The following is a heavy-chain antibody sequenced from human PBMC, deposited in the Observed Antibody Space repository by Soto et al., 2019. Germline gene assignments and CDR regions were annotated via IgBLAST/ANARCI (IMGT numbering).Heavy chain of an antibody. CDR3: ARDYGDYSYYYGMDV. J-gene: IGHJ6*02. CDR1: GYTFTSYG. CDR2: ISAYNGNT. Sequence: VASVKVSCKASGYTFTSYGISWVRQAPGQGLEWMGWISAYNGNTNYAQKLQGRVTMTTDTSTSTAYMELRSLRSDDTAVYYCARDYGDYSYYYGMDVWGQGTTVTVSS. V-gene: IGHV1-18*01. D-gene: IGHD4-17*01.